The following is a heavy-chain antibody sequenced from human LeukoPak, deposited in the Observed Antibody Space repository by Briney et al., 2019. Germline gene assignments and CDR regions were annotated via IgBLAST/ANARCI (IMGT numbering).Heavy chain of an antibody. D-gene: IGHD3-3*01. V-gene: IGHV3-30*18. CDR2: ISYDGSNK. Sequence: PGGSLRLSCAASGFTFSSYGMHWVRQAPGKGLEWVAVISYDGSNKYYADSVKGRFTISRDNSKNTLYLQMNSLRAEDTAVYYCAKPSITIFGVVILYFDYWGQGTLVTVSS. CDR3: AKPSITIFGVVILYFDY. CDR1: GFTFSSYG. J-gene: IGHJ4*02.